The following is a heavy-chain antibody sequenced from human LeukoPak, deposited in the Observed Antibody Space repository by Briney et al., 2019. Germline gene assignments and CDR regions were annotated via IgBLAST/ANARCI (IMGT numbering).Heavy chain of an antibody. D-gene: IGHD2-15*01. CDR1: GGSLSSGDYY. V-gene: IGHV4-30-4*01. CDR3: AITELLPNYYYYYGMDV. Sequence: PSQTLSLTCTVSGGSLSSGDYYWSWIRQPPGKGLERFGYIYYSGSTYYNPSLKSRVTISVDTSKNQFSLKLSSVTAADTAVYYCAITELLPNYYYYYGMDVWGQGTTVTVSS. CDR2: IYYSGST. J-gene: IGHJ6*02.